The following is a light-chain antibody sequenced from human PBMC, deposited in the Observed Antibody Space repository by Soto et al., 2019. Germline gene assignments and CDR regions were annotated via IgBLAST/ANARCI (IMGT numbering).Light chain of an antibody. J-gene: IGKJ1*01. CDR1: QTINSY. Sequence: DIQMTQSASSLSASVGDIVTITCRASQTINSYLNWYQQKPGKAPKLLIYAASTLQSGVPSRFSGSGSGTDFTLTISSLRPEDFATYYCQQSESTSWTFGQGTNV. CDR3: QQSESTSWT. CDR2: AAS. V-gene: IGKV1-39*01.